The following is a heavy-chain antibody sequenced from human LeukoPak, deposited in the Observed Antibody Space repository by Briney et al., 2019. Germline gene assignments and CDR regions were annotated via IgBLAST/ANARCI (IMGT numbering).Heavy chain of an antibody. CDR1: GFTFIDYD. V-gene: IGHV3-13*01. CDR2: IGIRGDT. J-gene: IGHJ4*02. D-gene: IGHD6-19*01. CDR3: ARGGIQVSGIDEFDY. Sequence: GGSLRLSCAASGFTFIDYDMHWVRQVIGKGLEWVSAIGIRGDTHYSGSVKGRFTISRENAESSLYLQMDSLRAEDTAVYYCARGGIQVSGIDEFDYWGQGALVTVSS.